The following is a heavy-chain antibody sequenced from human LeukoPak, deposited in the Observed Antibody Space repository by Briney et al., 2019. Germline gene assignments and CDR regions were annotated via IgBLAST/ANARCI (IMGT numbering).Heavy chain of an antibody. CDR2: IYSGGST. D-gene: IGHD1-14*01. CDR3: ARETTGYYYGMDV. V-gene: IGHV3-66*02. J-gene: IGHJ6*02. CDR1: GFTVNSNY. Sequence: GGSLRLSCAASGFTVNSNYMSWVRQAPGKGLEWVSVIYSGGSTYYADSVKGRFTISRDNSKNTLYLQMNSLRAEDTAVYYCARETTGYYYGMDVWGQGTTVTVSS.